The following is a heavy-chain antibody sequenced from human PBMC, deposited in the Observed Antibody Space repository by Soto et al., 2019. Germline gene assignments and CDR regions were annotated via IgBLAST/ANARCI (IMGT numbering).Heavy chain of an antibody. CDR1: GGPIRSYS. V-gene: IGHV4-59*08. Sequence: PSAALSLTCNLSGGPIRSYSVSRIPPPPGKRLECIRDIYYNESTNYNPSLKSPVTISVDTYKNQFSLKLSSVNAADTAVYYCASSWETYSRASFSYWSQGTLVTVSS. CDR3: ASSWETYSRASFSY. J-gene: IGHJ4*02. CDR2: IYYNEST. D-gene: IGHD6-6*01.